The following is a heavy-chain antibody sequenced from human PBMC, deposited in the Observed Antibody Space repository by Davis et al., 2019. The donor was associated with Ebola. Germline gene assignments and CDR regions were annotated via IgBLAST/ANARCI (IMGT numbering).Heavy chain of an antibody. Sequence: MPSETLSLTCTVSGRSISSSSYYWGWIRQPPGKGLEWIGIIYYSGSTYYNPSLKSRVTISVDTSKNQFSLKLSSVTAADTAVYYCASYSGYLDYWGQGTPVTVSS. CDR1: GRSISSSSYY. CDR3: ASYSGYLDY. V-gene: IGHV4-39*01. J-gene: IGHJ4*02. D-gene: IGHD3-22*01. CDR2: IYYSGST.